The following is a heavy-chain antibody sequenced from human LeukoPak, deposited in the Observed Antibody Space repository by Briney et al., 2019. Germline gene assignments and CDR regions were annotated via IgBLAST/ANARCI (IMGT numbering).Heavy chain of an antibody. CDR3: ARGFIVVVPAATYYYYYGMDV. D-gene: IGHD2-2*01. CDR2: IIPIFGTA. Sequence: ASVKVSCKASGGTFSSYAISWVRQAPGQGLEWMGGIIPIFGTANYAQKFQGRVTITADESTSTAYMELSSLRSEDTAVYYCARGFIVVVPAATYYYYYGMDVWGQGTTVTVS. V-gene: IGHV1-69*13. J-gene: IGHJ6*02. CDR1: GGTFSSYA.